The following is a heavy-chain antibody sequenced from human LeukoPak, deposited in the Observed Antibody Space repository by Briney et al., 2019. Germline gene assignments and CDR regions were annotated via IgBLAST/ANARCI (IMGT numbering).Heavy chain of an antibody. CDR2: LNAANGNS. CDR3: ARDGKHIAVPGVRYPMDV. CDR1: GYTLISFA. Sequence: ASVKVSCKASGYTLISFAMHWVRQAPGQRLEWMGRLNAANGNSQYSQKFQDRVTITSDTSANTAYMELSSLTSEDTAVYFCARDGKHIAVPGVRYPMDVWGQGTAVTVS. D-gene: IGHD6-19*01. V-gene: IGHV1-3*01. J-gene: IGHJ6*02.